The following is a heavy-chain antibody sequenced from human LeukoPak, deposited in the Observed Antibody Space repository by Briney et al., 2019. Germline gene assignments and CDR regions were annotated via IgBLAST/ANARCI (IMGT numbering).Heavy chain of an antibody. V-gene: IGHV4-38-2*01. CDR1: GYSISSGYY. Sequence: SETLSLTCAVSGYSISSGYYWGWIRQPPGKGLEWIGSIYHSGSTYYNPSLKSRVTISVDTSKNQFSLKLSSVTAADTAVYYCASRGSGSGGYFDYWGQGTLVTVSS. J-gene: IGHJ4*02. CDR3: ASRGSGSGGYFDY. D-gene: IGHD3-10*01. CDR2: IYHSGST.